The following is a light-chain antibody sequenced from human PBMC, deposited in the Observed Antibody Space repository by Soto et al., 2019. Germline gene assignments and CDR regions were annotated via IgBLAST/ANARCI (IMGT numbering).Light chain of an antibody. Sequence: EIVLTQSPGTLSLSPRERATLSCRASQSVSSSYLAWYQQKPGQAPRLLIYGASSRATGIPDRFSGSGSGTDFTLTISRLEPEDFAVYYCQQYGSSFSWTFGQGTKVEI. CDR1: QSVSSSY. V-gene: IGKV3-20*01. CDR2: GAS. CDR3: QQYGSSFSWT. J-gene: IGKJ1*01.